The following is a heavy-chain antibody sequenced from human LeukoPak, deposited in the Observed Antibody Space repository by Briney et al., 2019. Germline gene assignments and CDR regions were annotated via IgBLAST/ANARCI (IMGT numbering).Heavy chain of an antibody. V-gene: IGHV3-48*01. CDR2: ISSSSSII. D-gene: IGHD5-18*01. Sequence: RGSLRLSCAGSGFTFSSYSMNWVRQAPGKGLEWVSYISSSSSIIDYADSVKGRFTISRDNAKNSLYLQMNSLRAEDTAVYYCARARGYSCGYSDYWGQGTLVTVSS. CDR1: GFTFSSYS. CDR3: ARARGYSCGYSDY. J-gene: IGHJ4*02.